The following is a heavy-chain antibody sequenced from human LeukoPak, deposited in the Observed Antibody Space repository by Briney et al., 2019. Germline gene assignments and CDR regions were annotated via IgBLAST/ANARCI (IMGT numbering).Heavy chain of an antibody. D-gene: IGHD2-2*01. CDR3: AREDASAFDI. CDR1: GFTFSSYD. Sequence: PGGSLRLSCAASGFTFSSYDMNWVRQAPGKGLEWVSSISSGSSYIYYTDSVKGRFTISRDNAKNSLYLQMNSLRAEDTAVYYCAREDASAFDIWGQGTMVTVSS. V-gene: IGHV3-21*01. J-gene: IGHJ3*02. CDR2: ISSGSSYI.